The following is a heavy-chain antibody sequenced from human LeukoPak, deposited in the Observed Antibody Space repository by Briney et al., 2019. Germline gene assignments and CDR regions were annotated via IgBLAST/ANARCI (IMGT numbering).Heavy chain of an antibody. CDR1: GGTCSSYA. Sequence: SVKVSCKASGGTCSSYAISWVRQAPGQGLEWMGGIIPIFGTANYAQKFQGRVTITADESTSTAYMELSSLRSEDTPVYYCASDSSGYYYGVYWGQGTLVTVSS. J-gene: IGHJ4*02. CDR2: IIPIFGTA. D-gene: IGHD3-22*01. V-gene: IGHV1-69*01. CDR3: ASDSSGYYYGVY.